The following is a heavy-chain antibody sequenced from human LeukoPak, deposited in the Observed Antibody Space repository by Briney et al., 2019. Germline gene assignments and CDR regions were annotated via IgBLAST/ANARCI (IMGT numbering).Heavy chain of an antibody. CDR3: ARDWMGHDHGDLD. CDR2: IKTDGSIT. Sequence: GGSLRVSCAASGFTFSTYWMHWVRQAPGKGLVWVSGIKTDGSITIYADSVKGRFTISRDNAKNTVYLQMNSLRAEDTAVYYCARDWMGHDHGDLDWGQGTLVTVSS. V-gene: IGHV3-74*01. D-gene: IGHD4-17*01. J-gene: IGHJ4*02. CDR1: GFTFSTYW.